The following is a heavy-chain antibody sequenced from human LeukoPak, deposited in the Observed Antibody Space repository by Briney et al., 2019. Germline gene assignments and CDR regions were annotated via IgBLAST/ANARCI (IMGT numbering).Heavy chain of an antibody. CDR3: AKAVDTTVVKVFDY. V-gene: IGHV3-21*04. D-gene: IGHD5-18*01. CDR2: ISPRSDYI. J-gene: IGHJ4*02. Sequence: GGSLRLSCAASGFTFSSYSMNWVRQAPGKGLEWVSSISPRSDYIYYADSLKGRFTISRDNSKNTLYLQMGSLRAEDTAVYYCAKAVDTTVVKVFDYWGQGTLVTVSS. CDR1: GFTFSSYS.